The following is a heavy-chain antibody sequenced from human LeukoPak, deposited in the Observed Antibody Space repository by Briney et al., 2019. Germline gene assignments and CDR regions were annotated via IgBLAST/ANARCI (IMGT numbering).Heavy chain of an antibody. J-gene: IGHJ4*02. Sequence: PGGSLRLSCAASGFTFSDYYMSWIRQAPGKGLEWVSYISSSSSYTNYADSVKGRFTISRDNAKHSLYLQMNSLRAEDTAVYYCAREVKAVPGDESFDYWGQGTLVTVSS. CDR1: GFTFSDYY. CDR3: AREVKAVPGDESFDY. CDR2: ISSSSSYT. D-gene: IGHD6-19*01. V-gene: IGHV3-11*05.